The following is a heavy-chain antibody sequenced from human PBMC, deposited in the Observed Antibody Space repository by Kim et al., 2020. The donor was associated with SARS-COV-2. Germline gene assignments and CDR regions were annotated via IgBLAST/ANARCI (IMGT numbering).Heavy chain of an antibody. V-gene: IGHV4-59*08. Sequence: TPSLKNRVTISGDTPKNQFTLKLRSVTAADTAVYYCASHLLSVRSKFFDIWGRGTLVTVSS. J-gene: IGHJ2*01. CDR3: ASHLLSVRSKFFDI.